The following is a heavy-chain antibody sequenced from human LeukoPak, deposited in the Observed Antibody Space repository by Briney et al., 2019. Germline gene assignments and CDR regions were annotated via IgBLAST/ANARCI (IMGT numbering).Heavy chain of an antibody. V-gene: IGHV3-30*04. CDR2: ISYDGSNK. J-gene: IGHJ4*02. Sequence: PGRSLRLSCAASGFTFSSYAMHWVRQAPGKGLEWVAVISYDGSNKYYADSVKGRFTISRDNSKNTLYLQMNSLRAEDTAVYYCARERIETFAVAGPFDYWGQGTLVNGSS. CDR3: ARERIETFAVAGPFDY. CDR1: GFTFSSYA. D-gene: IGHD6-19*01.